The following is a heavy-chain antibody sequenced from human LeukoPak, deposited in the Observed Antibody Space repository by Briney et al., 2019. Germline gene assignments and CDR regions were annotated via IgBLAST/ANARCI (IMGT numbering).Heavy chain of an antibody. CDR1: GFTFSSYS. D-gene: IGHD6-13*01. J-gene: IGHJ4*02. CDR3: ARDLQVVAAAGRLVDY. Sequence: GGSLRLSCAASGFTFSSYSMNWVRQAPGQGLEWVSSISSSSSYIYYADSVKGRFTISRDNAKNSLYLQMNSLRAEDTAVYHCARDLQVVAAAGRLVDYWGQGTLVTVSS. V-gene: IGHV3-21*01. CDR2: ISSSSSYI.